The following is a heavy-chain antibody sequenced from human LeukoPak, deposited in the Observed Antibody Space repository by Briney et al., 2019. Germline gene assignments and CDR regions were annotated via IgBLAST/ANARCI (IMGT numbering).Heavy chain of an antibody. V-gene: IGHV4-59*01. Sequence: SETLSLTCTVSGGSISSYYWSWIRQPPGKGLEWIGYIYYSGSTHYNPSLKSRVTISVDTSKNQFSLKLSSVTAADTAVYYCARGITMVRGAEPYYFDYWGQETLVTVSS. CDR1: GGSISSYY. CDR3: ARGITMVRGAEPYYFDY. CDR2: IYYSGST. J-gene: IGHJ4*02. D-gene: IGHD3-10*01.